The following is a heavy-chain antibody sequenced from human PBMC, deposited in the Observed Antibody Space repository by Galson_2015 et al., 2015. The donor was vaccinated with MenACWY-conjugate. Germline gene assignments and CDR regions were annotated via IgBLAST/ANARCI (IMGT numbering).Heavy chain of an antibody. D-gene: IGHD6-19*01. CDR3: ARLAVPGLN. CDR1: ALTFSSFE. Sequence: SLRLSCAASALTFSSFEMNWVRQAPGKGLEWVSYISSSGTTIYYSDSVKGRFTISRDNAKNSLYLQMNSLRAEDTAVYYCARLAVPGLNWGQGTLVTVSS. V-gene: IGHV3-48*03. J-gene: IGHJ4*02. CDR2: ISSSGTTI.